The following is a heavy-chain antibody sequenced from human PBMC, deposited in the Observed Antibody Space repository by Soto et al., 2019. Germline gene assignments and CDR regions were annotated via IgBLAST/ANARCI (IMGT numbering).Heavy chain of an antibody. V-gene: IGHV4-31*03. D-gene: IGHD3-3*01. CDR3: ARDRQLYYDFWSGYYLDAFDI. Sequence: PSETLSLTCTVSGGSISSGGYYWSWIRQHPGKGLEWIGYIYYSGSTYYNPSLKSRVTISVGTSKNQFSLKLSSVTAADTAVYYCARDRQLYYDFWSGYYLDAFDIWGQGTMVTVSS. J-gene: IGHJ3*02. CDR2: IYYSGST. CDR1: GGSISSGGYY.